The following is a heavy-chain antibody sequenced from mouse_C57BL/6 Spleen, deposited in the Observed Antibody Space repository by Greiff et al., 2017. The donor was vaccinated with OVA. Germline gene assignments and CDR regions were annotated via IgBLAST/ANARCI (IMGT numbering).Heavy chain of an antibody. CDR2: ISYSGST. D-gene: IGHD3-2*02. CDR1: GYSITSGYD. CDR3: ARGSSSGYFDY. Sequence: EVQLQESGPGMVKPSQSLSLTCTVTGYSITSGYDWHWIRHFPGNKLEWMGYISYSGSTNYNPSLKSRISITHDTSKNHFFLKLNSVTTEDTATYYCARGSSSGYFDYWGQGTTLTVSS. V-gene: IGHV3-1*01. J-gene: IGHJ2*01.